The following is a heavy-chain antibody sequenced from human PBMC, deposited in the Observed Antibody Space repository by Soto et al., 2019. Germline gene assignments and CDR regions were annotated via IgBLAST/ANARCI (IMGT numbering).Heavy chain of an antibody. J-gene: IGHJ4*02. V-gene: IGHV1-18*01. CDR1: GYTFTSYG. Sequence: GASVKVSCKASGYTFTSYGISRVRQAPGQGLEWMGWISAYNGNTNYAQKLQGRVTMTTDTSTSTAYMELRSLRSDDTAVYYCARNPGIAAAGTLDYWGQGTLVTVSS. CDR2: ISAYNGNT. CDR3: ARNPGIAAAGTLDY. D-gene: IGHD6-13*01.